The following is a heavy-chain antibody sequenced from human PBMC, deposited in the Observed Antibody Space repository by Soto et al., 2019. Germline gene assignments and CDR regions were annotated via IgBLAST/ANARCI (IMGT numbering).Heavy chain of an antibody. V-gene: IGHV1-46*01. J-gene: IGHJ6*02. CDR3: ARETINYYGGSCYLYGMDV. CDR2: INPSGGST. Sequence: ASDHVSGKAAAYSFTSPYMHCVRQPPGQGLEWMGIINPSGGSTSYAQKFQARVTMTRDTSTSTVYMELSSLRSEDTAVHDRARETINYYGGSCYLYGMDVWCEAATVT. CDR1: AYSFTSPY. D-gene: IGHD2-15*01.